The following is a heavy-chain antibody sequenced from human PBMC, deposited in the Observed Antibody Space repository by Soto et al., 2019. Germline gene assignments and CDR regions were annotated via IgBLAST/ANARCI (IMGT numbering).Heavy chain of an antibody. D-gene: IGHD6-13*01. J-gene: IGHJ6*02. CDR2: IIPIFGTA. CDR3: ASRIGIAAAKGSAISYYYYGMDV. CDR1: GGTFSSYA. Sequence: QVQLVQSGAEVKKPGSSVKVSCKASGGTFSSYAISWVRQAPGQGLEWMGGIIPIFGTANYAPKFQGRVTFTAAESTSTAYMELSSLRSEDTAVYYCASRIGIAAAKGSAISYYYYGMDVWGQGTTVTVSS. V-gene: IGHV1-69*12.